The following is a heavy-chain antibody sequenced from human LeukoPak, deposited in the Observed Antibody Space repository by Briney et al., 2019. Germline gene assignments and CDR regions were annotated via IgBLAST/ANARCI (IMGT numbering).Heavy chain of an antibody. CDR1: GFTFSSYE. V-gene: IGHV3-48*03. Sequence: PGGSLRLSCAASGFTFSSYEMNWVRQAPGKGLEWVSYISSSGSSIYYADSVQGRFTISRDNAKNSLYLQMTSLRAEDTAVYYCARPPAPITADRYQFDYWGQGTLVTVSS. CDR3: ARPPAPITADRYQFDY. D-gene: IGHD6-13*01. J-gene: IGHJ4*02. CDR2: ISSSGSSI.